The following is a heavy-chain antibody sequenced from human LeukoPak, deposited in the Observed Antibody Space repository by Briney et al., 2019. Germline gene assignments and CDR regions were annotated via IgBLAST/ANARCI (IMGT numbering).Heavy chain of an antibody. V-gene: IGHV1-18*01. CDR1: GYTFTNYG. CDR2: ISAYNGNI. CDR3: ARGPDTQFDY. Sequence: ASVTVSCKASGYTFTNYGISWVRQAPGQGLEWVGWISAYNGNIKYAQNLQDRVTMSTDTSTSTVYMEMRSLRSDDTAVYYCARGPDTQFDYWGQGTLVTVSS. J-gene: IGHJ4*02. D-gene: IGHD2-15*01.